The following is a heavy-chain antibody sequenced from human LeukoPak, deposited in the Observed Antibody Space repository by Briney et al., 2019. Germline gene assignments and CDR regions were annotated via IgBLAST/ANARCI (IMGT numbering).Heavy chain of an antibody. V-gene: IGHV1-2*02. Sequence: GSSVKVSCKASGYTFTGYYMYWVREPPGQGVGLMGGFNPNSGCTNYAQKFQGRVTMTSDTSISTAYIELSRLRSDDTAVYYCARLRRSDAFDIWGQGTMVTVSS. J-gene: IGHJ3*02. CDR2: FNPNSGCT. CDR3: ARLRRSDAFDI. CDR1: GYTFTGYY.